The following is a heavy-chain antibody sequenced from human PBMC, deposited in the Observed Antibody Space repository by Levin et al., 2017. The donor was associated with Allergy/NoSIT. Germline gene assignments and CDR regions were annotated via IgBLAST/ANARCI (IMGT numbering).Heavy chain of an antibody. CDR2: IDPSDSYN. CDR1: GYSFTSYW. CDR3: ARHPSGYSGSSFDY. V-gene: IGHV5-10-1*01. D-gene: IGHD5-12*01. Sequence: GESLKISCKGSGYSFTSYWISWVRQMPGKGLEWMGRIDPSDSYNKYSPSFQGHVTISADKSISTAYLQWSSLKASDTAMYYCARHPSGYSGSSFDYWGQGTLVTVSA. J-gene: IGHJ4*02.